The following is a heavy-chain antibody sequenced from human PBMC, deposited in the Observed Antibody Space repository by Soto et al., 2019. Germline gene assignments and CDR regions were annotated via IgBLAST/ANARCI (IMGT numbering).Heavy chain of an antibody. J-gene: IGHJ4*02. V-gene: IGHV3-74*01. D-gene: IGHD1-1*01. CDR1: GCTFGNYW. Sequence: GSLRLSCAASGCTFGNYWMHWVRQAPGKGLVWVSRISDYGRINYADSVKDRFIISRDDAKSELYLQLNDLRAEDTAMYYCARGGLEPFDHWGQGALVTVSS. CDR2: ISDYGRI. CDR3: ARGGLEPFDH.